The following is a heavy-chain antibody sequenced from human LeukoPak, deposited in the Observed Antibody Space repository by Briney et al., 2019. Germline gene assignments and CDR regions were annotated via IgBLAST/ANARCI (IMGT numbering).Heavy chain of an antibody. D-gene: IGHD1-20*01. CDR1: GGSFSGYY. CDR3: ARVPYNWNDRGAFDI. J-gene: IGHJ3*02. CDR2: INHSGST. Sequence: SETLSLTCAVYGGSFSGYYWSWIRQPPGKGLEWIGEINHSGSTNYNPSLKSRVTISVYTSKNQFSLKLSSVTAADTAVYYCARVPYNWNDRGAFDIWGQGTMVTVSS. V-gene: IGHV4-34*01.